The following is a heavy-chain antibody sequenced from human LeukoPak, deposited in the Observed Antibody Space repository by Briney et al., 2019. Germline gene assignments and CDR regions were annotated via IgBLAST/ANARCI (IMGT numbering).Heavy chain of an antibody. CDR1: GGAFSSYA. V-gene: IGHV1-69*05. CDR3: ARGPELERFDY. D-gene: IGHD1-1*01. CDR2: IIPIFGTA. J-gene: IGHJ4*02. Sequence: SVKVSCKASGGAFSSYAISWVRQAPGQGLERVGGIIPIFGTANYAQKFQGRVTITTDESTSTAYMELSSLRSEDRAVYYCARGPELERFDYWGQGTLVTVSS.